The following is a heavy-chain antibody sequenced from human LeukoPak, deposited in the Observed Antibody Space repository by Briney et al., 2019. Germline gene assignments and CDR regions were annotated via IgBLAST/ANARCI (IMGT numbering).Heavy chain of an antibody. J-gene: IGHJ6*03. CDR3: AREAGSRGYYYYYMDV. Sequence: SETLSLTCTVSGGSISSHYWSWIRQPPGKGPELIGYIYYSGSTNYNPSHKSRVTISVDTSKNQFSLKLSSVTAADTAVYYCAREAGSRGYYYYYMDVWGKGTTVTVSS. CDR2: IYYSGST. CDR1: GGSISSHY. V-gene: IGHV4-59*11.